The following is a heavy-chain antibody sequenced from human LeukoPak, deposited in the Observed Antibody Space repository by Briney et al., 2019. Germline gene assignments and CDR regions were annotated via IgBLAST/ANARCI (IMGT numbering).Heavy chain of an antibody. J-gene: IGHJ4*02. Sequence: PCPSLKLSCKASRYTFTGYYMLWVPQSPGQELESMGWINPNSGGTNYAQKFQCRVTMSRDTSISTAYMELSRLRSDDTAVYYCARESYSGWYCDYWGQGTLVTVSS. CDR3: ARESYSGWYCDY. CDR1: RYTFTGYY. V-gene: IGHV1-2*02. CDR2: INPNSGGT. D-gene: IGHD6-19*01.